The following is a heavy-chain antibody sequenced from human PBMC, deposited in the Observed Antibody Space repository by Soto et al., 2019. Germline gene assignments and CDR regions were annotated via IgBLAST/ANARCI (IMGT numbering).Heavy chain of an antibody. CDR3: AKRPGCGGDCYSIPYYFDY. V-gene: IGHV3-23*01. J-gene: IGHJ4*02. D-gene: IGHD2-21*02. CDR1: GFNFSSYA. Sequence: GVLSVCCADSGFNFSSYAMSWVRQAPGKGLEWVSAISGSGGSTYYADSVKGRFTISRDNSKNTLYLQMNRLRAEDTAVYYCAKRPGCGGDCYSIPYYFDYWGQGTLVTVSS. CDR2: ISGSGGST.